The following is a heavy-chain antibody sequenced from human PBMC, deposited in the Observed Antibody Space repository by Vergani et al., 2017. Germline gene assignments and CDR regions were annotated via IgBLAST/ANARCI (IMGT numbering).Heavy chain of an antibody. Sequence: QVQLQESGPGLVKPSETLSLTCAVSGYSISSGYYWGWIRQPPGKGLDWIASIYHSGITSYYPSLKSRVTISVDTSKNQFSLKLSSVTAADTAVYYCARGDYCSGGSCYHDYYYGMDVWGQGTTVTVSS. CDR2: IYHSGIT. CDR1: GYSISSGYY. CDR3: ARGDYCSGGSCYHDYYYGMDV. J-gene: IGHJ6*02. D-gene: IGHD2-15*01. V-gene: IGHV4-38-2*01.